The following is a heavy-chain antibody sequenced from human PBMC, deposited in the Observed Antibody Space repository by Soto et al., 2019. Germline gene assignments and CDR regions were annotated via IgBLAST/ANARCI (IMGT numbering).Heavy chain of an antibody. Sequence: GGSLRLSCAASGFSISNYWMHWARQAPGKGLVWVSHIYYDGTTARYADFVKGRFTISRDNAKNTLYLQMNSLRAEDTAVYFCSRGSSTSSDYWGLGTLVTVSS. CDR3: SRGSSTSSDY. CDR1: GFSISNYW. V-gene: IGHV3-74*01. CDR2: IYYDGTTA. J-gene: IGHJ4*02. D-gene: IGHD6-6*01.